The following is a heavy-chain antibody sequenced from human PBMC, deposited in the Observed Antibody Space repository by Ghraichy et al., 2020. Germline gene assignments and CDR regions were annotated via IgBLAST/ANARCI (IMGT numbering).Heavy chain of an antibody. CDR3: ARGRYSYGQYNWFDP. CDR1: GGSISSGGYY. D-gene: IGHD5-18*01. Sequence: SQTLSLTCTVSGGSISSGGYYWSWIRQHPGKGLEWIGYIYYSGSTYYNPSLKSRVTISVDTSKNQFPLKLSSVTAADTAVYYCARGRYSYGQYNWFDPWGQGTLVTVSS. CDR2: IYYSGST. J-gene: IGHJ5*02. V-gene: IGHV4-31*03.